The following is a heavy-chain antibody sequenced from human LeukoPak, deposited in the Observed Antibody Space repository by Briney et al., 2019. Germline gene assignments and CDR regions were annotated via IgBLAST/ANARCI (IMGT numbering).Heavy chain of an antibody. Sequence: GASVKVSCKASEGTFSSYAISWVRQAPGQGLEWMGGIIPIFGTANYAQKFQGRVTITADESTSTAYMELSSLRSEDTAVYYCARGPYGLSYYYGMDVWGQGTTVTVSS. V-gene: IGHV1-69*13. J-gene: IGHJ6*02. CDR3: ARGPYGLSYYYGMDV. CDR1: EGTFSSYA. D-gene: IGHD3-10*01. CDR2: IIPIFGTA.